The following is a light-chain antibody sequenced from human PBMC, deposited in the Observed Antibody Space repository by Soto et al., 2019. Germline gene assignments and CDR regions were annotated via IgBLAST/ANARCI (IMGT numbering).Light chain of an antibody. J-gene: IGKJ1*01. CDR3: QQRSKWWT. Sequence: EVVLTQSPGTLFLSPGERASLSCRASQSVSSSYLAWYQQKPGQAPRLLIFGASNRATGIPARFSGSGSGTDFTLTISRLEPEDFAVYYCQQRSKWWTFGQGTKVDIK. CDR1: QSVSSSY. CDR2: GAS. V-gene: IGKV3D-20*02.